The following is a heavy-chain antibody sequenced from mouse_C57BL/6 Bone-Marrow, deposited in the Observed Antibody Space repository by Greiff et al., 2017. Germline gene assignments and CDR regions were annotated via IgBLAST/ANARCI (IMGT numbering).Heavy chain of an antibody. CDR1: GYTFTSYG. CDR2: IYPRSGNT. CDR3: AREGLSYRTVAPYYAMDY. D-gene: IGHD1-1*01. Sequence: VQLQESGAELARPGASVKLSCKASGYTFTSYGISWVKQRTGQGLEWIGEIYPRSGNTYYNEKFKGKATLTADKSSSTAYMEVRSLTSEDSAVYFCAREGLSYRTVAPYYAMDYWGQGTSVTVSS. J-gene: IGHJ4*01. V-gene: IGHV1-81*01.